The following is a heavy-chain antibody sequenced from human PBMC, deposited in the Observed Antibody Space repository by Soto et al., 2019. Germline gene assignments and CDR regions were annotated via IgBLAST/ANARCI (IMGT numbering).Heavy chain of an antibody. J-gene: IGHJ6*02. CDR3: ARNPLGNCSSTSCYANGMDV. D-gene: IGHD2-2*01. V-gene: IGHV1-18*01. Sequence: ASVKVSCKASGYTFTSYGISWVRQAPGQGLEWMGWISAYNGNTNYAQKLQGRVTMTTDTSTSTAYMELRSLRSDDTAVYYCARNPLGNCSSTSCYANGMDVWGQGTTVTVSS. CDR2: ISAYNGNT. CDR1: GYTFTSYG.